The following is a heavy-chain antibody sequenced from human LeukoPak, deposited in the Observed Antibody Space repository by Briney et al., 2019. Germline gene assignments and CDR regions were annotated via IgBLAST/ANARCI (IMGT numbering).Heavy chain of an antibody. CDR3: ARHRHISTAYYPFDH. Sequence: GSPKISCQSSGYSFTDYWIVWVRHVPGKGLEWMVIISCLHSDYRYSPSFQGQVTISAENSISTSYLQWSSLKASDTAMYYCARHRHISTAYYPFDHWGQGTLVSVSS. CDR1: GYSFTDYW. V-gene: IGHV5-51*01. J-gene: IGHJ4*02. D-gene: IGHD3-9*01. CDR2: ISCLHSDY.